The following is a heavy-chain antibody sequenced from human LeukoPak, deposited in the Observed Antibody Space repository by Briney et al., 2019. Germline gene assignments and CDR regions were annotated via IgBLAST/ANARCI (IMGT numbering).Heavy chain of an antibody. J-gene: IGHJ6*03. D-gene: IGHD3-3*01. Sequence: GGSLRLSCAASGFTFSDYYMSWIRQAPGKGLEWVAYISGSGNTIYYADSVKGRFTISRDNDKNSLYLQMNSLRAEDTAVYYCARDSFDFWSDYYYMDVWGKGTTVTVSS. CDR2: ISGSGNTI. V-gene: IGHV3-11*04. CDR1: GFTFSDYY. CDR3: ARDSFDFWSDYYYMDV.